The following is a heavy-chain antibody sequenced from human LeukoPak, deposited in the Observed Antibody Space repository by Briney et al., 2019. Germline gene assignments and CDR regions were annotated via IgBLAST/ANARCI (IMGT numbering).Heavy chain of an antibody. Sequence: PGGSQRLSCAASGFTFSNYDMHWVRQAPGKGLEWVSVIGTAGNTYYLGSVKGRFTISRENAENSFYLQMNSLRAVDTAIDYCARSKSYSSGWTDFDYWGQGTLVTVSS. CDR3: ARSKSYSSGWTDFDY. CDR2: IGTAGNT. J-gene: IGHJ4*02. V-gene: IGHV3-13*01. D-gene: IGHD6-19*01. CDR1: GFTFSNYD.